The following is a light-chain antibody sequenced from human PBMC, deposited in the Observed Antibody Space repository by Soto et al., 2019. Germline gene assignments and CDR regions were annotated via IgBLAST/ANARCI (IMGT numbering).Light chain of an antibody. Sequence: QSVLTQPPSASGTPGQRVTISCSGSNSNIGSNTVNWYQQLPGTDPKLLIYDNNKRPSGVPGRFSDSKSGTSASLAISGLQSEDEADYYCASWDDRLNGVIFGGGTKVTVL. V-gene: IGLV1-44*01. CDR2: DNN. CDR3: ASWDDRLNGVI. CDR1: NSNIGSNT. J-gene: IGLJ2*01.